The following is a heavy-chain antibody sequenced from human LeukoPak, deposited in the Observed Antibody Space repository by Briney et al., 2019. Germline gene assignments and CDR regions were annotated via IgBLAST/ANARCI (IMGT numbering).Heavy chain of an antibody. Sequence: SETLSLTCTVSGGSISSGGYYWSWIRQHPGKGLEWIGYIYYSGSTYYNPSLKSRVTISVDTSKNQFSLKLSSVTAADTAVYYCARETVTVTNNWFDPWGQGTLVTVSS. CDR1: GGSISSGGYY. D-gene: IGHD4-17*01. J-gene: IGHJ5*02. V-gene: IGHV4-31*03. CDR2: IYYSGST. CDR3: ARETVTVTNNWFDP.